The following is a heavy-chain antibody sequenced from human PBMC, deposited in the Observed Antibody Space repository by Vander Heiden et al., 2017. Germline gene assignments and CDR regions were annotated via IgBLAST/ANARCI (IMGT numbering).Heavy chain of an antibody. CDR1: GFTFSSYW. J-gene: IGHJ4*02. CDR3: VRALPASY. V-gene: IGHV3-7*01. Sequence: EVQLVESGGGLVQPGGSLRLSFPASGFTFSSYWMTWVRQAPGKGLEWVASRKQDGSEKKYVDSMKGRFSISRDNAQNSLFLQMSSLRADDTAVYYCVRALPASYWGQGTLVTVSS. CDR2: RKQDGSEK.